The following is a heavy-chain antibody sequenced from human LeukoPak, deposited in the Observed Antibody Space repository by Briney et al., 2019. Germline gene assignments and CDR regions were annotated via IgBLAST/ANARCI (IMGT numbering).Heavy chain of an antibody. D-gene: IGHD3-10*01. V-gene: IGHV3-30*02. CDR2: IRYDGSNK. Sequence: PGGSLRLSCAASGVTFSSYGMHWVRQAPGKGLEWVAFIRYDGSNKYYADSVKGRFTISRDNSKNTLYLQMNSLTAEDTAVYYCARAADYYGSGAFDYWGQGTLVTVSS. J-gene: IGHJ4*02. CDR3: ARAADYYGSGAFDY. CDR1: GVTFSSYG.